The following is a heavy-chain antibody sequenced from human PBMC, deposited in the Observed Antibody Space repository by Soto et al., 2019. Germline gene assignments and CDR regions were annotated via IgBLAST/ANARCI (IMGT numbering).Heavy chain of an antibody. J-gene: IGHJ6*02. D-gene: IGHD5-18*01. CDR3: NSGYSSGLDV. CDR1: GFTFISYA. CDR2: ISSNGGNT. V-gene: IGHV3-64D*06. Sequence: GGSLRLSCSASGFTFISYAMHWVRQAPGKGLEYVSAISSNGGNTYYADSVKGRFIISRDNSKNTLYLQMSSLRAEDTAVYYCNSGYSSGLDVWGQGTTVTVSS.